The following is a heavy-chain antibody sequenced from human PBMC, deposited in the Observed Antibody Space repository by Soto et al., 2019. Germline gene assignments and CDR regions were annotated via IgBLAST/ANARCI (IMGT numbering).Heavy chain of an antibody. CDR2: IGGSGDNT. CDR3: VKRSCIVWDWGQLYY. CDR1: GFTFSSYP. Sequence: EVQLLESGGGFIQPGGSLRLSCAASGFTFSSYPMTWVRQAPGKGLEWVSAIGGSGDNTYYPDSVRGRFSISRDNSKNTLYMQMISLIDEDTAVYYCVKRSCIVWDWGQLYYWGQGTLVTVSS. D-gene: IGHD2-21*01. V-gene: IGHV3-23*01. J-gene: IGHJ4*02.